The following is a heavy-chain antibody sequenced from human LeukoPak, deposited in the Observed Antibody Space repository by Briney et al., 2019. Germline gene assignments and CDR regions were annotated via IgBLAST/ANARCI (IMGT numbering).Heavy chain of an antibody. V-gene: IGHV3-21*01. D-gene: IGHD1-7*01. CDR2: ISSSSSCI. Sequence: KTGGSRRLSCAASGFTFSSYSMNWVRQAPGKGLEWVSSISSSSSCIYYADSVKGRFTTSRDKNSLFLQMNSVRAEDTAVYYCVGWGISGITNHWGQGTLVTVSS. CDR1: GFTFSSYS. CDR3: VGWGISGITNH. J-gene: IGHJ4*02.